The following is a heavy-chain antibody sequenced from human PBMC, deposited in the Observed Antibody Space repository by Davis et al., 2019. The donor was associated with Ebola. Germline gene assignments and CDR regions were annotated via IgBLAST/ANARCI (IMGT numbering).Heavy chain of an antibody. D-gene: IGHD4-17*01. J-gene: IGHJ5*02. Sequence: GGSLRLSCAASGFSVSDYMNWVRQAPGKGLEWVAVIYSGGTTHYADSVKGRFTISRDNAKNSLYLQMNSLRAEDTAVYYCARDLTTVTTSWFDPWGQGTLVTVSS. V-gene: IGHV3-53*01. CDR1: GFSVSDY. CDR3: ARDLTTVTTSWFDP. CDR2: IYSGGTT.